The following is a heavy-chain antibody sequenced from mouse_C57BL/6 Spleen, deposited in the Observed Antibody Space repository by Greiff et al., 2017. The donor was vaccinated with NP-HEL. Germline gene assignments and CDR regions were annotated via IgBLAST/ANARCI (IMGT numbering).Heavy chain of an antibody. Sequence: VQLPPPGAELVKPGASVKLFRKASGYTFTSHRMHWVKQRPGRGLEWIGRIDPYSGGTKYNEKFTGKATLTVDKLSRPAYMQLSSRTSESSAVYYYSSADDGYYPAWFAYWGQGTLVTVSA. J-gene: IGHJ3*01. V-gene: IGHV1-72*01. D-gene: IGHD2-3*01. CDR2: IDPYSGGT. CDR1: GYTFTSHR. CDR3: SSADDGYYPAWFAY.